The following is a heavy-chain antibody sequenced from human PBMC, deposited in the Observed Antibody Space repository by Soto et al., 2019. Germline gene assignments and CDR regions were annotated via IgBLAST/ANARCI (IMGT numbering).Heavy chain of an antibody. CDR3: AKASVAANDYYYGMDV. J-gene: IGHJ6*02. Sequence: CAASGFTFDDCTMHWVRQSPGKGLEWVSLISWDGGSTYYADSVKGRFTISRDNSKNSLYLQMNSLRTEDTALYYCAKASVAANDYYYGMDVWGQGTTVTVS. V-gene: IGHV3-43*01. CDR2: ISWDGGST. D-gene: IGHD2-15*01. CDR1: GFTFDDCT.